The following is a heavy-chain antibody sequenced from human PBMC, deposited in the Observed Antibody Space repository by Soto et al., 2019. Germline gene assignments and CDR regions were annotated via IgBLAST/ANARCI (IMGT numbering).Heavy chain of an antibody. CDR1: GYTFTSYD. D-gene: IGHD6-19*01. J-gene: IGHJ5*02. CDR3: ARGSFWEEQWLVRRGNWFDP. V-gene: IGHV1-8*01. Sequence: QVQLVQSGAEVKKPGASVKVSCKASGYTFTSYDINWVRQATGQGLEWMGWMNPNSGNTGYAQKFQGRVTMTRNTSISTAYMELSSLRSEDTAVYYCARGSFWEEQWLVRRGNWFDPWGQGTLVTVSS. CDR2: MNPNSGNT.